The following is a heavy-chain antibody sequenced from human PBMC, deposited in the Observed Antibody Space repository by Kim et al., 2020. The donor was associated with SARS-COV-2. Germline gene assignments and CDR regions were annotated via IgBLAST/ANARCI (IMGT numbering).Heavy chain of an antibody. Sequence: DSVKGRFTISRDNSKNTRYLQMSSLRAEDTAVYYCARDSGYDYVGWFDPWGQGTLVTVSS. J-gene: IGHJ5*02. V-gene: IGHV3-30*07. CDR3: ARDSGYDYVGWFDP. D-gene: IGHD5-12*01.